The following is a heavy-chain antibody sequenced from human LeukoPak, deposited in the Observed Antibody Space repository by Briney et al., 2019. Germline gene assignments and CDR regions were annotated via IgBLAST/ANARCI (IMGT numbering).Heavy chain of an antibody. CDR3: ARGAYSSGWAYFDH. D-gene: IGHD6-19*01. CDR1: GFTLEDYT. V-gene: IGHV3-9*01. J-gene: IGHJ4*02. CDR2: ISWNSGVI. Sequence: GGSLRLSCAASGFTLEDYTMHWVRQPPGKGLEWVSEISWNSGVINYADSLKGRFTISRDNAKNSLYLHMDSLRAEDTAVYYCARGAYSSGWAYFDHWGQGTLVTVSS.